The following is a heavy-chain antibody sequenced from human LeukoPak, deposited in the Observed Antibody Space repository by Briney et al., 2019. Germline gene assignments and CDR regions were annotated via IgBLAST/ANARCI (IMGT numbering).Heavy chain of an antibody. D-gene: IGHD3-22*01. CDR1: GGSFSGYY. CDR2: INHSGST. CDR3: ARPARSGYAAYYMDV. V-gene: IGHV4-34*01. J-gene: IGHJ6*03. Sequence: SETLSLTCAVYGGSFSGYYWSWIRQPPGKGLEWMGEINHSGSTNYNPSLKSRVTISVDTSKNQFSLKLSSVTAADTAVYYCARPARSGYAAYYMDVWGKGTTVTISS.